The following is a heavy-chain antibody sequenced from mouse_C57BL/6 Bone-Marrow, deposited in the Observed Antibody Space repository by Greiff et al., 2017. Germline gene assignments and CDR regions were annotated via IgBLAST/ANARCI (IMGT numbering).Heavy chain of an antibody. CDR2: IDPENGDT. J-gene: IGHJ3*01. CDR3: TPISGAY. Sequence: EVKLVESGAELVRPGASVKLSCTASGFNIKDDYMHWVKQRPEQGLEWIGWIDPENGDTEYASKFQGKATITADTSSNTAYPQLSSLTSEDTAVYYCTPISGAYWGQGTLVTVSA. V-gene: IGHV14-4*01. D-gene: IGHD6-5*01. CDR1: GFNIKDDY.